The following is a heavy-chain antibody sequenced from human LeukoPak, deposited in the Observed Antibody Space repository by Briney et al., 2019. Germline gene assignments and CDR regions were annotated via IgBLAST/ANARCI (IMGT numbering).Heavy chain of an antibody. D-gene: IGHD3-22*01. Sequence: ASVKVSCKASGYTFTGYYMHWVRQAPGQGLEWMGWTNPNSSGTNYAQKFQGRVTMTRNTSISTAYMELSSLRSEDTAVYYCARVGYYYDSSGYRHNWFDPWGQGTLVTVSS. CDR2: TNPNSSGT. CDR1: GYTFTGYY. V-gene: IGHV1-2*02. J-gene: IGHJ5*02. CDR3: ARVGYYYDSSGYRHNWFDP.